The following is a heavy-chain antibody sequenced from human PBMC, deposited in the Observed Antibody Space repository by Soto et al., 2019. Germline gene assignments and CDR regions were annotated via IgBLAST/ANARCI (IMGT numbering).Heavy chain of an antibody. CDR2: IDYNGVT. CDR3: GKVLVGATGHTDSDS. V-gene: IGHV4-39*01. CDR1: GGSIYRSGYY. Sequence: PSETLSLTCTVSGGSIYRSGYYWGWIRQPPGRGLEWTGNIDYNGVTYSNPSLKSRVTISRDTSKNRFSLKLTSVTAADTALYYCGKVLVGATGHTDSDSWGPGTLVTVSS. J-gene: IGHJ4*02. D-gene: IGHD2-15*01.